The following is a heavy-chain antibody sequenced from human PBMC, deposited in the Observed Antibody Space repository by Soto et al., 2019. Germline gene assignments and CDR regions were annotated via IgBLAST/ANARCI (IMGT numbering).Heavy chain of an antibody. CDR2: IYYTGST. J-gene: IGHJ3*02. CDR1: GGPLSSFY. D-gene: IGHD2-21*02. Sequence: SETLSLTCNSPGGPLSSFYYSWIRQAPGKGLEWIGYIYYTGSTNYNPSLKSRVTMSVDTSKNQFSLKLTSVTAADTAVYFCAVTRGGAHPHDIWGQGTMVTVSS. V-gene: IGHV4-59*01. CDR3: AVTRGGAHPHDI.